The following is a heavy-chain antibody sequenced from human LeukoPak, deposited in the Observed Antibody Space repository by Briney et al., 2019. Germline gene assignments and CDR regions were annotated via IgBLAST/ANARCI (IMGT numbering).Heavy chain of an antibody. CDR1: GFTFSSYG. V-gene: IGHV3-30*18. Sequence: PGGSLRLSCAASGFTFSSYGMHWVRQAPGKGLEWVAVISYDGSNKYYADSVKGRFTISRDNSKNTLYLQMHSLRAEDTAVYYCVKRPASSDAYFEEWGRGTLVTVSS. CDR3: VKRPASSDAYFEE. J-gene: IGHJ4*02. D-gene: IGHD2-2*01. CDR2: ISYDGSNK.